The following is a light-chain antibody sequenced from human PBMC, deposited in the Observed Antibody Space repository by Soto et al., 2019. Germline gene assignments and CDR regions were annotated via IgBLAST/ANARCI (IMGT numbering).Light chain of an antibody. CDR3: QQGYSTPIT. V-gene: IGKV1-39*01. Sequence: DIQMSQSPSTVSASIGDRVTITCRASQTISSWLAWYQQKPGKAPKLLIYAASSLQSGVPSRFSGSGSGTDFTLTVSSLQPEDFVTYYCQQGYSTPITFGQGTRLEIK. J-gene: IGKJ5*01. CDR1: QTISSW. CDR2: AAS.